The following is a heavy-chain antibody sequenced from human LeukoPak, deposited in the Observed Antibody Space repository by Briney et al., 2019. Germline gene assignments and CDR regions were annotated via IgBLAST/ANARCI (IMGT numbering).Heavy chain of an antibody. D-gene: IGHD6-13*01. CDR3: AKDRYTSSPGTLSY. Sequence: GGSLRLSCAASGFTFSSYGMHWVRQAPGKGLEWVAFIRYDGSNKYYADSVKGRFTISRDNSKNTLYLQMNSLRAEDTAVYYCAKDRYTSSPGTLSYWGQGTLVTVSS. CDR2: IRYDGSNK. J-gene: IGHJ4*02. CDR1: GFTFSSYG. V-gene: IGHV3-30*02.